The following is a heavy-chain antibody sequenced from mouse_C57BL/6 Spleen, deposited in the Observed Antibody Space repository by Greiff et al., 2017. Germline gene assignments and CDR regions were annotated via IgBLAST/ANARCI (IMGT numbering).Heavy chain of an antibody. J-gene: IGHJ4*01. Sequence: VKLVESGTELVKPGASVKLSCKASGYTFTSYWMHWVKQRPGQGLEWIGNINPSNGGTNYNEKFKSKATLTVDKSSSTAYMQLSSLTSEDSAVYYCARVELRPPYYAMDYWGQGTSVTVSS. CDR2: INPSNGGT. CDR3: ARVELRPPYYAMDY. V-gene: IGHV1-53*01. CDR1: GYTFTSYW. D-gene: IGHD3-2*02.